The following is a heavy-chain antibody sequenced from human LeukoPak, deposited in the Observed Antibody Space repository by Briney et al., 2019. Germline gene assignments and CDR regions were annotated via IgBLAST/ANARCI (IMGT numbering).Heavy chain of an antibody. J-gene: IGHJ4*02. CDR2: IKQDGSEK. CDR3: VREGIGKKYSYFDY. CDR1: GFTFSSYW. D-gene: IGHD5-18*01. Sequence: TGGSLRLSCAASGFTFSSYWMSWVRQAPGKGLDWVANIKQDGSEKYYVDSAKGRFPISRDNSKNSLYLQMNSLGAEDTAVYYCVREGIGKKYSYFDYWGQGTLVTVSS. V-gene: IGHV3-7*01.